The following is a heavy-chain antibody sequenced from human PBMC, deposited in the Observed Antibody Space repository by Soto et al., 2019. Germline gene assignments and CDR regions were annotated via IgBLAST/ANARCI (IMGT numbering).Heavy chain of an antibody. Sequence: ASVKVSCKASGYTFSGFYMHWVRQAPGQGLEWMGWINPNSGGTKSAEKFQGRVTMTRDTSISTAYMELSRLTSDDTAVYYCASAAVTGTAGLDFWGQGTEVTGSS. V-gene: IGHV1-2*02. CDR2: INPNSGGT. J-gene: IGHJ4*02. D-gene: IGHD6-19*01. CDR1: GYTFSGFY. CDR3: ASAAVTGTAGLDF.